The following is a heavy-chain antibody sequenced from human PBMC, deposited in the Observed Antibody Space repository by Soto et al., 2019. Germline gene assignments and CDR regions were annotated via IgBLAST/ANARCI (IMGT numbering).Heavy chain of an antibody. Sequence: PGXSLRLSCAASGFPFSSYNINWVHQAPGKGLEWVSYISTSSTTIYYADSVKGRFTISRDNAKNSLYLQMNSLTEEDTALYYCARVSSSWFDDLWGQGTLVTVSS. J-gene: IGHJ5*02. V-gene: IGHV3-48*02. CDR3: ARVSSSWFDDL. CDR2: ISTSSTTI. D-gene: IGHD6-13*01. CDR1: GFPFSSYN.